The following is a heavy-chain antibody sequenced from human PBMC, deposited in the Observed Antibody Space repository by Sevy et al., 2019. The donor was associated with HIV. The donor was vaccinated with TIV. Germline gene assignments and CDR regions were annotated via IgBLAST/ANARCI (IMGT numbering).Heavy chain of an antibody. CDR2: IYYSGST. J-gene: IGHJ2*01. Sequence: SETLSLTCTVSGGSISSSSYYWGWIRQPPGKGLEWIGSIYYSGSTYYNPSLKSRVTISVDTSKNQFSLKLSSVTAADTAVYYCARVPGSSSWTWGTVYWYFDLWGRGTLVTVSS. CDR1: GGSISSSSYY. D-gene: IGHD6-13*01. V-gene: IGHV4-39*01. CDR3: ARVPGSSSWTWGTVYWYFDL.